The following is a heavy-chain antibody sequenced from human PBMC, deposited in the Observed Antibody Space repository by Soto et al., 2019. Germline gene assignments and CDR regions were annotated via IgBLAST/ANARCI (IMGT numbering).Heavy chain of an antibody. CDR2: IYPGDSDT. V-gene: IGHV5-51*01. CDR1: GGNVTSYC. CDR3: ARHFLTTVTPSYYYSGTAV. Sequence: VTSSGEGCGGNVTSYCSGWVRQIPGKGLEWMGIIYPGDSDTRYSPSFQGQVTISADKSIGTAYLQWSSLKASDTAMYYCARHFLTTVTPSYYYSGTAVRGQGTTVPVSS. D-gene: IGHD4-17*01. J-gene: IGHJ6*02.